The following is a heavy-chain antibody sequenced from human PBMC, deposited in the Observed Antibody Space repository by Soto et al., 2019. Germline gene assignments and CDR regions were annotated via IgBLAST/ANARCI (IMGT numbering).Heavy chain of an antibody. CDR2: IYYSGSIIT. V-gene: IGHV4-59*01. Sequence: SETLSLTCTVSGGSITGYYWTWIRQPPGKGLECIGYIYYSGSIITNYNPSLKSRVNIFVDTSKNQFSLKLSSVTAADTAVYYCARSEYSRRGNWFDPWGQGTLVTVSS. CDR3: ARSEYSRRGNWFDP. J-gene: IGHJ5*02. CDR1: GGSITGYY. D-gene: IGHD5-12*01.